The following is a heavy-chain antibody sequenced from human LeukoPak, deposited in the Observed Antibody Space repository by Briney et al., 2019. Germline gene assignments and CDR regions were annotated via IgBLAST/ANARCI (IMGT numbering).Heavy chain of an antibody. V-gene: IGHV1-69*13. Sequence: SVKVSCKASGGTFSSYAISWVRQAPGQGLEWMGGIIPIFGTANYAQKFQGRVTITADESTSTAYMELSSLRSEDTAVYYCARSITMVRGVPYYYYMDVWGKGTTVTISS. CDR1: GGTFSSYA. D-gene: IGHD3-10*01. CDR3: ARSITMVRGVPYYYYMDV. CDR2: IIPIFGTA. J-gene: IGHJ6*03.